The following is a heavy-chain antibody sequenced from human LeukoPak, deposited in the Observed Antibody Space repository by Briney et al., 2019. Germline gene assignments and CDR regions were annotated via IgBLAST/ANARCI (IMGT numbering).Heavy chain of an antibody. Sequence: SETLSLTCTVSGGSVSSGSYYWSWIRQPPGKGLEWIGSIYYSGSTYYNPSLKSRVTISVDTSKNQFSLKVSSVTAADTAAYYCARQSGRGDSSDYWGQGTLVTVSS. J-gene: IGHJ4*02. V-gene: IGHV4-39*01. CDR1: GGSVSSGSYY. CDR3: ARQSGRGDSSDY. CDR2: IYYSGST. D-gene: IGHD3-22*01.